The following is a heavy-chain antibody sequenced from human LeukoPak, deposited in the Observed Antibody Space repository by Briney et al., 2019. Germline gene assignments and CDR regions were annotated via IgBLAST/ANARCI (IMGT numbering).Heavy chain of an antibody. D-gene: IGHD6-13*01. CDR1: GYSISSGYY. V-gene: IGHV4-38-2*02. CDR3: ARDAIAAADIFDY. CDR2: IYHSGST. Sequence: SETLSLTCTVSGYSISSGYYWGWIRQPPGKGLEWIGSIYHSGSTYYNPSLKSRVTISVDTSKNQFSLKLSSVTAADTAVYYCARDAIAAADIFDYWGQGTLVTVSS. J-gene: IGHJ4*02.